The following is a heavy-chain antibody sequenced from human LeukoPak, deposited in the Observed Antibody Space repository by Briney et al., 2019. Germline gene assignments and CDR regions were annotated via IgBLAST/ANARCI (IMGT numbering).Heavy chain of an antibody. CDR1: GGSFSGYY. CDR2: INHSGST. V-gene: IGHV4-34*01. J-gene: IGHJ6*03. CDR3: ARGAPQIQLWFKYYYYYYMDV. Sequence: SETLSLTCAVYGGSFSGYYWSWIRQPPGKGLEWIGEINHSGSTNYNPSLKSRVTISVDTSKNQFSLKLSSVTAADTAVYYCARGAPQIQLWFKYYYYYYMDVWGKGTTVTISS. D-gene: IGHD5-18*01.